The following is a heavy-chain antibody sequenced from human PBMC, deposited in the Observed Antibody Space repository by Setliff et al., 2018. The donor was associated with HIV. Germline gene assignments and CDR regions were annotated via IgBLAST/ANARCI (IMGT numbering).Heavy chain of an antibody. CDR1: GFTFSVYG. Sequence: QAGGSLRLSCEGSGFTFSVYGMHWVRQAPGKGLEWVAVILYDGGRKHYADSVKGRFTISRDDSNNTLYLQLNSLRAEDTAIYYCARGQFRLRPDSLDLWGQGTLVTVSS. CDR3: ARGQFRLRPDSLDL. V-gene: IGHV3-33*01. D-gene: IGHD2-21*01. J-gene: IGHJ3*01. CDR2: ILYDGGRK.